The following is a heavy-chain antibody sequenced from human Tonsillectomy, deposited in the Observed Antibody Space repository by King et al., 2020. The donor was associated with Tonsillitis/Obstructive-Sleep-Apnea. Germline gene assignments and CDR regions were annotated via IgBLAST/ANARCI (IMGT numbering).Heavy chain of an antibody. CDR3: ARSAVYEYGSGCYWGVWDY. Sequence: VQLVESGSEVRKPGESLKISCQASGYSFTTYWIGWVRQLPGKGLEWMGIIYPGDSDARYRPSFQGQVTISADKSITTAYLQWSSLKPSDTGMYFCARSAVYEYGSGCYWGVWDYWGQGSLVIVSS. CDR2: IYPGDSDA. D-gene: IGHD3-10*01. V-gene: IGHV5-51*03. J-gene: IGHJ4*02. CDR1: GYSFTTYW.